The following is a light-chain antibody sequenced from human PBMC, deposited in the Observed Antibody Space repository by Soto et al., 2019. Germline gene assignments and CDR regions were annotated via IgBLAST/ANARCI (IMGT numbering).Light chain of an antibody. J-gene: IGKJ1*01. Sequence: EIVMTQSPATLSVSPGEGATLSCRASQSVRSDLAWYQHKPGLAPRLLIYGVSTRATGIPVRFSGSGSGTEFTLSISSLQSEDSAIYYCQQYDTSPWTFGQGTKVEIK. CDR2: GVS. CDR3: QQYDTSPWT. V-gene: IGKV3-15*01. CDR1: QSVRSD.